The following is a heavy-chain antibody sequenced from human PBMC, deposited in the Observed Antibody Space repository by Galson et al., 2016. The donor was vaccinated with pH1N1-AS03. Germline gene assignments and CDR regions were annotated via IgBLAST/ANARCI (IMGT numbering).Heavy chain of an antibody. CDR1: GFTFSTYW. Sequence: SLRLSCAASGFTFSTYWMSWVRQAPGKGLEWVANIKQDGSEKYYVDSVKGRFTISRDNAKNSLFLQMNSLRAEDTAEYYCARGGDDCWGDAKYGAADWGQGTLVTVSS. V-gene: IGHV3-7*04. CDR2: IKQDGSEK. CDR3: ARGGDDCWGDAKYGAAD. J-gene: IGHJ4*02. D-gene: IGHD3-3*01.